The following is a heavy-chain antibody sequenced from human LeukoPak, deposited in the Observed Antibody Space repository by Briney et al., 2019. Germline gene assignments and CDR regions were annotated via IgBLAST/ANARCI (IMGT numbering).Heavy chain of an antibody. CDR3: TRHETRWSPSLDYLGAFDI. V-gene: IGHV3-73*01. CDR2: MRSKANSYPT. Sequence: GGSLRLLWAASGFIFSVSAMLWVRHASGEGREWVCRMRSKANSYPTTYPASVQDRLTNSRDNSKNTAYLKINNLKTEDTAVYYSTRHETRWSPSLDYLGAFDIWGQGTMVTVSS. J-gene: IGHJ3*02. D-gene: IGHD2/OR15-2a*01. CDR1: GFIFSVSA.